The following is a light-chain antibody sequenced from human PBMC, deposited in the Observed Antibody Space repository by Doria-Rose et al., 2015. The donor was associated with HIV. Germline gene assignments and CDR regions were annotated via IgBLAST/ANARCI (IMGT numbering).Light chain of an antibody. CDR1: QSLHTTN. V-gene: IGKV3-20*01. CDR3: HQYDMSPWS. CDR2: GAS. J-gene: IGKJ1*01. Sequence: ASQSLHTTNLAWCQQKLGQAPRLLIHGASSRATGIPDRFSGSGSGTDFTLTINRLEPEDFAIYYCHQYDMSPWSFGQGTKVEIK.